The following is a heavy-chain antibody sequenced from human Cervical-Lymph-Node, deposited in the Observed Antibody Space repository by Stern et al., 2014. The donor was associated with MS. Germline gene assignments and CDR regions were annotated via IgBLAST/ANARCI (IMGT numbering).Heavy chain of an antibody. D-gene: IGHD6-13*01. CDR1: GVTFSNS. V-gene: IGHV1-69*09. J-gene: IGHJ3*01. CDR3: ARTRPGYGSDWSDAFDV. CDR2: IIPNAGIA. Sequence: QVQLVQSGAEVKKPGSSVKVSCKASGVTFSNSISWVRQAPGQGLEWMGRIIPNAGIANYAQKLQGRATITADKSTSTAYMELSSLRSDDTAVYYCARTRPGYGSDWSDAFDVWGQGTLVTVSS.